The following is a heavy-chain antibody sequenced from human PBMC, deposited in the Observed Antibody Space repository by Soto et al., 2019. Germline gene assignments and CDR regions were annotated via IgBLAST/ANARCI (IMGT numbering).Heavy chain of an antibody. CDR1: GGSFIGYY. CDR3: ARDRVHDSGSYYPY. Sequence: PSETLSLTCAVYGGSFIGYYWSWIRQPPGKGLEWIGEINHSGSTNYNPSLKSRVTISVDTSKNQFSLKLSSVTADDSAMYYCARDRVHDSGSYYPYWGLGTLVTVSS. V-gene: IGHV4-34*01. J-gene: IGHJ4*02. D-gene: IGHD3-10*01. CDR2: INHSGST.